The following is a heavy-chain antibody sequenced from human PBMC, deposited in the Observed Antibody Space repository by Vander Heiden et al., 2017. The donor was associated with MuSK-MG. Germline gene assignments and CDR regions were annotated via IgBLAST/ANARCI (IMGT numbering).Heavy chain of an antibody. V-gene: IGHV4-34*01. CDR1: GGSFSGYY. CDR3: AKKDKDGDYVGTPLDY. D-gene: IGHD4-17*01. CDR2: INHSGIT. Sequence: QVQLQQWGAGLLKPSETLSLTCAVYGGSFSGYYWSWSRQPAGNGLEWIGEINHSGITNYNPSLKSRVTISVDTYKNQCALKRSSVTAAATAVYYCAKKDKDGDYVGTPLDYWGQETMVTVSS. J-gene: IGHJ4*02.